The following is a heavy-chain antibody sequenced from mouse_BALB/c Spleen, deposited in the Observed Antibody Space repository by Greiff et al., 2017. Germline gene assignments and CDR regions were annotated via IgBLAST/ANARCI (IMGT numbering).Heavy chain of an antibody. Sequence: VKLMESGPGLVAPSQSLSITCTVSGFSLTSYDISWIRQPPGKGLEWLGVIWTGGGTNYNSAFMSRLSISKDNSKSQVFLKMNSLQTDDTAIYYCVREGMDYWGQGTSVTVSS. CDR1: GFSLTSYD. J-gene: IGHJ4*01. V-gene: IGHV2-9-2*01. CDR3: VREGMDY. CDR2: IWTGGGT.